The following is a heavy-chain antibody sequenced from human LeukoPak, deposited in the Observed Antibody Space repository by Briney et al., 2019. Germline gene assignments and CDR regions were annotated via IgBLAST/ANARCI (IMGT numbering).Heavy chain of an antibody. Sequence: GGSLRLSCAASGFTFNTYGMHWVRQAPGKGLEWVSVIWYDGSDKYYADSVKGRFTIFRDNSKNTLYLQMNSLGAEDTAVYYCARGARPDSSGYCDFWGQGTLVTVSS. CDR3: ARGARPDSSGYCDF. V-gene: IGHV3-33*01. CDR1: GFTFNTYG. D-gene: IGHD3-22*01. CDR2: IWYDGSDK. J-gene: IGHJ4*02.